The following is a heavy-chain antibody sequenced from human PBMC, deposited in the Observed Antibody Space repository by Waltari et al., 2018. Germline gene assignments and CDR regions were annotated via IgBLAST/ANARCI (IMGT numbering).Heavy chain of an antibody. Sequence: QLQLQESGPGLVKPSETLSLTCTVSGGSISSSSYYWGWIRQPPGKGLEWIGSIYYSGITHSNPSLRSRVTISVDTAKNQFSLKLSSVTAADTAVYYCARGGSDCSSTSCYGGDYYYYMDVWGKGTTVTVSS. J-gene: IGHJ6*03. D-gene: IGHD2-2*01. V-gene: IGHV4-39*07. CDR2: IYYSGIT. CDR3: ARGGSDCSSTSCYGGDYYYYMDV. CDR1: GGSISSSSYY.